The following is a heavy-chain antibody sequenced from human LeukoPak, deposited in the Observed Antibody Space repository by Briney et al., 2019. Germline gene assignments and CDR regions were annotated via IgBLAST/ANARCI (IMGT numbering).Heavy chain of an antibody. CDR2: INPSGGST. Sequence: ASVKVSCKASGYTFTSYYMHWVRQAPGQGLEWMGIINPSGGSTSYAQKFQGRVTMTRDTSTSTVYMELSSLRSEDTAVYHCARTLGGGYSSGWFDYWGQGTLVTVSS. V-gene: IGHV1-46*01. CDR3: ARTLGGGYSSGWFDY. CDR1: GYTFTSYY. J-gene: IGHJ4*02. D-gene: IGHD6-19*01.